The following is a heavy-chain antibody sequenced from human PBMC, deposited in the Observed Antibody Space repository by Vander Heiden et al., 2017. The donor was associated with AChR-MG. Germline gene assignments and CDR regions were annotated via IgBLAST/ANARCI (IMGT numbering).Heavy chain of an antibody. CDR3: ARGIGSGGRGYFDL. J-gene: IGHJ2*01. Sequence: EVQLVESGGGLVKPGGSLRLSCAASGFTFSSYSMNWVRQAPGKGLEWVSSISSSSSYIYYADSVKGRFTISRDNAKNSLNLQMNSLRAEDTAVYYCARGIGSGGRGYFDLWGRGTLVTVSS. CDR1: GFTFSSYS. V-gene: IGHV3-21*01. CDR2: ISSSSSYI. D-gene: IGHD1-26*01.